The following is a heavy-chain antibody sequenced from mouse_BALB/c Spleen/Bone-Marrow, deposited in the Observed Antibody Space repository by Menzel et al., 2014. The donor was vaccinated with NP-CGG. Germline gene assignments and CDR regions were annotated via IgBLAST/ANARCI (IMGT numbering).Heavy chain of an antibody. D-gene: IGHD1-2*01. V-gene: IGHV3-8*02. Sequence: EVQLVESGPSLVKPSQTLSLTCSVTGDSITSGYWNWIRKFPGNKLEYMGYISYSGSTYYNPPLQSRISITRDTSKNQYYLQLDSVTTEDTATYYCXTXDGYXFDYWGQGTTLTVSS. CDR1: GDSITSGY. CDR3: XTXDGYXFDY. J-gene: IGHJ2*01. CDR2: ISYSGST.